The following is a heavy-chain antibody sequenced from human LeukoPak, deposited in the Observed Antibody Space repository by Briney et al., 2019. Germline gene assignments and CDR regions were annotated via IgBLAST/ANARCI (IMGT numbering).Heavy chain of an antibody. D-gene: IGHD4-23*01. Sequence: ASVKVSCKASGYTFTGCYMHWVRQAPGQGLEWMGWINPNSGGTNYAQKFQGRVTMTRDTSISTAYMELSRLRSDDTAVYYCARGPTVVTQYYFDYWGQGTLVTVSS. CDR3: ARGPTVVTQYYFDY. J-gene: IGHJ4*02. CDR2: INPNSGGT. CDR1: GYTFTGCY. V-gene: IGHV1-2*02.